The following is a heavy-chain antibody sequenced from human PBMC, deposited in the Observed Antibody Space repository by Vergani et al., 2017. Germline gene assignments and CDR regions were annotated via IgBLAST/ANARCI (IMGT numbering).Heavy chain of an antibody. D-gene: IGHD6-19*01. J-gene: IGHJ6*02. Sequence: QVQLQESGPGLVKPSETLSLTCTVSGGSISSYYWSWIRQPPGKGLEWIGYIYYSGSTNYNPSLKSRVTISVETSKNQFSLKLSSVTAADTAVYYFARDSSGQVDYYYYYGMDVWGQGTTVTVSS. CDR3: ARDSSGQVDYYYYYGMDV. CDR2: IYYSGST. V-gene: IGHV4-59*01. CDR1: GGSISSYY.